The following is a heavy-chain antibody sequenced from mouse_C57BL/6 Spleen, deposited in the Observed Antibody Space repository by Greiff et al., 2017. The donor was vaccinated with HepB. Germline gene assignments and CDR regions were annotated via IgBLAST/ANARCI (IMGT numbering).Heavy chain of an antibody. CDR2: IDPANGNT. Sequence: VQLKQSVAELVRPGASVKLSCTASGFNIKNTYMHWVKQRPEQGLEWIGRIDPANGNTKYAPKFQGKATITADTSSNTAYLQLCSLTSEDTAIYYCARSADSSGYVGYYAMDYWGQGTSVTVSS. CDR1: GFNIKNTY. CDR3: ARSADSSGYVGYYAMDY. V-gene: IGHV14-3*01. J-gene: IGHJ4*01. D-gene: IGHD3-2*02.